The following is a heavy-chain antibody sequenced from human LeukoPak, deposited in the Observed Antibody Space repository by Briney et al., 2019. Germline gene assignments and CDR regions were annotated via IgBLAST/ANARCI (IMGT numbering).Heavy chain of an antibody. J-gene: IGHJ4*02. D-gene: IGHD4-17*01. V-gene: IGHV4-59*11. CDR2: IDHSGSA. CDR1: GGSINSHY. CDR3: ARADGDYFDF. Sequence: VKPSETLSLTCTVSGGSINSHYWSWIRQPPGKGLEWLGYIDHSGSANYNPSLNSRLTISIDTSKNQFSLKVSSVTAADTAVYYCARADGDYFDFWGQGTLVTVSS.